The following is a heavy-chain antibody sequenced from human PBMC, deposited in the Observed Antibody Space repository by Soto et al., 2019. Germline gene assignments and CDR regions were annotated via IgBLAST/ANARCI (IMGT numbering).Heavy chain of an antibody. CDR1: GFTFDDYA. CDR3: AKVFSSSSYYYYGMDV. J-gene: IGHJ6*02. D-gene: IGHD6-6*01. Sequence: PGGSLRLSCAASGFTFDDYAMHWVRQAPGKGLEWVSGISWNSGSIGYADSVKGRFTISRDNAKNSLYLQMNSLRAEDTALYYCAKVFSSSSYYYYGMDVWGQGTTVTVSS. CDR2: ISWNSGSI. V-gene: IGHV3-9*01.